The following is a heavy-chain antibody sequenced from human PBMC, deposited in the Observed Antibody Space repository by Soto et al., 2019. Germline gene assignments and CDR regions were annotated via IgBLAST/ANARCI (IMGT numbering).Heavy chain of an antibody. CDR2: IYYSGST. V-gene: IGHV4-31*02. J-gene: IGHJ6*02. CDR1: GGSISSGGYY. CDR3: ARDTLSRFGSGYYIGGNYYYGMDV. Sequence: SETLSLTCTVSGGSISSGGYYWSWIRQHPGKGLEWIGYIYYSGSTYYNPSLKSRVTISIDTSKIQFSLKLSSVTAADTAVYYCARDTLSRFGSGYYIGGNYYYGMDVWGQGTTVTVSS. D-gene: IGHD3-3*01.